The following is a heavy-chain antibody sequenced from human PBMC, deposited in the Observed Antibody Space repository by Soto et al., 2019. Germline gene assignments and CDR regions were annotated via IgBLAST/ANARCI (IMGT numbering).Heavy chain of an antibody. CDR3: ARDKYGSGYYFDS. J-gene: IGHJ4*02. Sequence: SETLSLTCTVSGDSMNSDDSYWTWIRQHPGKVLEWIGYILDRGTTYYNPSLKSRVTISVDTSKNQFSLKLRTVTAADTAVYFCARDKYGSGYYFDSWGQGTLVTVSS. D-gene: IGHD1-1*01. CDR1: GDSMNSDDSY. V-gene: IGHV4-31*03. CDR2: ILDRGTT.